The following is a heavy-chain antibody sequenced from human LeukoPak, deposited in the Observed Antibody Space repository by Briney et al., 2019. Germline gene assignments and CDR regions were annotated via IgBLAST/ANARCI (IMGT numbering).Heavy chain of an antibody. Sequence: GGSLRLSCAASGFTFSSYAMSWVRQAPGKGLEWVSAISGSGGSTYYADSVKGRFTISRDNSKNTLYLQMNSLRAEDTAVYYCVKDSRGFTYYDFWSGYFPGAFDIWGQGTMVTVSS. CDR3: VKDSRGFTYYDFWSGYFPGAFDI. CDR1: GFTFSSYA. D-gene: IGHD3-3*01. CDR2: ISGSGGST. J-gene: IGHJ3*02. V-gene: IGHV3-23*01.